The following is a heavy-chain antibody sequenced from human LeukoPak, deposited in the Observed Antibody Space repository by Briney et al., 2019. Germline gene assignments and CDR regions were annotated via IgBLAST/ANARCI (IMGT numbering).Heavy chain of an antibody. CDR2: IIPIFGTA. CDR1: GGTFSSYA. CDR3: ARRDYYDSSAGRNFDY. Sequence: ASVKASCKASGGTFSSYAISWVRQAPGQGLEWMGRIIPIFGTANYAQKFQGRVTITADKSTSTAYMELSSLRSEDTAVYYCARRDYYDSSAGRNFDYWGQGTLVTVSS. V-gene: IGHV1-69*06. D-gene: IGHD3-22*01. J-gene: IGHJ4*02.